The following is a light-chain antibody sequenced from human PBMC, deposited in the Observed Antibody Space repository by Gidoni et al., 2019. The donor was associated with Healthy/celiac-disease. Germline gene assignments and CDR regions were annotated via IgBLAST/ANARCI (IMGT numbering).Light chain of an antibody. CDR1: SSDVGGYNY. J-gene: IGLJ3*02. CDR2: EVS. V-gene: IGLV2-14*01. CDR3: SSYTSSSTWV. Sequence: QSALTQPASMSGSPGQSITIACTGTSSDVGGYNYVSWYQQHPGKAPKLMIDEVSNRPSGVSNRFSGSKSGNTASLTISGLQAEDEADYYCSSYTSSSTWVFGGGTKLTVL.